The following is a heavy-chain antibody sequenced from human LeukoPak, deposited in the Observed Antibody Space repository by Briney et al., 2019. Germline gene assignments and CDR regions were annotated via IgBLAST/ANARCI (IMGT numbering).Heavy chain of an antibody. CDR1: GFTFNSYG. Sequence: GGSRRLSCVTSGFTFNSYGFYWVRQAPGKGLEWVAVISYDGSNKYYADSVKGRFTISRDNSKNTLYLQMNSLRAEDTAVYYCAKDLYYYGSGSYGGDYWGQGTLVTVSS. CDR2: ISYDGSNK. D-gene: IGHD3-10*01. CDR3: AKDLYYYGSGSYGGDY. J-gene: IGHJ4*02. V-gene: IGHV3-30*18.